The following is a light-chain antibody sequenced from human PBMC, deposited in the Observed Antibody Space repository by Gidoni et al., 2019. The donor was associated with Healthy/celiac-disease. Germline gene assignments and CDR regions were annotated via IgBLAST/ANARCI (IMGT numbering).Light chain of an antibody. V-gene: IGKV1-8*01. CDR2: AAS. J-gene: IGKJ3*01. CDR1: QGISHY. Sequence: AIRMTQSPSSLSASTGDRVTITCRASQGISHYLAWYQQKPGKAPKLLIYAASTLQSGVPSRFSGSVSVTDFTLTISCLQSEDCATYYCQQYYSYPLYTFGPGTKVDIK. CDR3: QQYYSYPLYT.